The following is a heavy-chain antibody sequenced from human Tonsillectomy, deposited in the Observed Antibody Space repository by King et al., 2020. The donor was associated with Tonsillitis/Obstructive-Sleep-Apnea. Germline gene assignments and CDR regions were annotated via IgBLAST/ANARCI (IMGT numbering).Heavy chain of an antibody. CDR3: ARDMGAAPHFDY. J-gene: IGHJ4*02. D-gene: IGHD2-15*01. CDR1: GGSVTNSDYY. V-gene: IGHV4-39*02. CDR2: IYCSGTT. Sequence: QLQESGPGLVKRSETLSLTCTVSGGSVTNSDYYWGWIRQPPGKGLEWIGNIYCSGTTYYNPSLKSRVTISVDTSKNQFSLRLSSVTAADTAVYYCARDMGAAPHFDYWGQGALVTVSS.